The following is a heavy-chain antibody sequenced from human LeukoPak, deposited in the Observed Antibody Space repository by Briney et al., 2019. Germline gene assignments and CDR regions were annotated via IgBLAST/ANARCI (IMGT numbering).Heavy chain of an antibody. V-gene: IGHV3-74*01. J-gene: IGHJ4*02. CDR2: INTDGSST. CDR1: GFTLSSYW. CDR3: ARGGPRRGAYFDY. Sequence: QPGGSLRLSCAASGFTLSSYWMNWVRQAPGKGLVWVSRINTDGSSTSYADSVKGRFTISRDNAKNTLYLQMNSLRAEDTAVYYCARGGPRRGAYFDYWGQGTLVTVSS.